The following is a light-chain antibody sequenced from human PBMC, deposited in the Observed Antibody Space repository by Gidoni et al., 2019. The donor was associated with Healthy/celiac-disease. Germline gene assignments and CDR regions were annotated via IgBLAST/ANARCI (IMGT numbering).Light chain of an antibody. CDR3: QSYDSSLSGSV. J-gene: IGLJ2*01. V-gene: IGLV1-40*01. CDR1: SSNSGAGYD. Sequence: QSVLTPPPSVSGAPGQRVNISCTGRSSNSGAGYDVHWYQQLPGTAPKLLIYGNSNRPSGVPDRFSGSKSGTSASLAITGLQAEDEADYYCQSYDSSLSGSVFGGGTKLTVL. CDR2: GNS.